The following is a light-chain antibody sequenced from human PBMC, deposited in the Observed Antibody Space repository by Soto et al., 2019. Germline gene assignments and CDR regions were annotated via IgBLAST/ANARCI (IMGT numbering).Light chain of an antibody. CDR3: CSYGGSYTPYV. V-gene: IGLV2-11*01. Sequence: QSVLTQPRSLSGTPGQSVTISCTGTSSDVGLYNYVSWYQQHPGKAPKLIIYDVSKRPSGVPDRFSGSKSGNTASLTISGLQAEDEGEYFCCSYGGSYTPYVFGTGTKLTVL. CDR2: DVS. CDR1: SSDVGLYNY. J-gene: IGLJ1*01.